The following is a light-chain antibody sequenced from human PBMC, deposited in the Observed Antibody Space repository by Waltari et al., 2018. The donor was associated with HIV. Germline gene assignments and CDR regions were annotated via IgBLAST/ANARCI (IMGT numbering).Light chain of an antibody. CDR1: RSNIGSNF. J-gene: IGLJ2*01. CDR2: RNN. CDR3: AVWDDSLTGHVV. Sequence: QSVLTQPPLASGTPGQRVTIPFSGRRSNIGSNFVYWIQQLPGMAPKLLIYRNNQRPSGVPDRFSGSKSGTSASLAISGLRSEDGADYYCAVWDDSLTGHVVFGGGTKLTVL. V-gene: IGLV1-47*01.